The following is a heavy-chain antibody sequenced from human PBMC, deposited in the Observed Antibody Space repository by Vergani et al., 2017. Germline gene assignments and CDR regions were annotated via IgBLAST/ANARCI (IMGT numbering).Heavy chain of an antibody. CDR1: GFTFSSSW. V-gene: IGHV3-7*04. Sequence: EVQLVESGGGLVKPGGSLRLSCAASGFTFSSSWMSWVRQAPGKGLEWVANIKQDGSEKYYVDSVKGRFTISRDNAKNSLYLQMNGLRAEDTAVYYRARDALRGPHLYDYYGMDVWGQGTTVTVSS. J-gene: IGHJ6*02. CDR3: ARDALRGPHLYDYYGMDV. CDR2: IKQDGSEK.